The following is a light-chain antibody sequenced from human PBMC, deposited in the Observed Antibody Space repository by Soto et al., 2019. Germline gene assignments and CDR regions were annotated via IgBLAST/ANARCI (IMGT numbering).Light chain of an antibody. CDR2: DAS. CDR1: QSVSSN. J-gene: IGKJ3*01. CDR3: QQRYNWPVA. Sequence: EIVLTQSPDTLSLSPGERATLSCRASQSVSSNLAWYQHKPGQPPRLLIYDASNRATGIPARFSGSGSGTDFTLTISSLEPDDFAVYYCQQRYNWPVAFGPGTKVDIK. V-gene: IGKV3-11*01.